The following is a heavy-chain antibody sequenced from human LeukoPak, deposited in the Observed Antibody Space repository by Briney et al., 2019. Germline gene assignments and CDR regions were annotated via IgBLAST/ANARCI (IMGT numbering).Heavy chain of an antibody. Sequence: LGESLKISCKGSGYSFTSYWIGWVRQMPGKGLEWMGIIYPGDSDTRYSPSFQGQVAISADKSISTAYLQWSSLKASDTAMYYCARLEDLYLNWFDPWGQGTLVTVS. V-gene: IGHV5-51*01. CDR1: GYSFTSYW. D-gene: IGHD3-9*01. J-gene: IGHJ5*02. CDR3: ARLEDLYLNWFDP. CDR2: IYPGDSDT.